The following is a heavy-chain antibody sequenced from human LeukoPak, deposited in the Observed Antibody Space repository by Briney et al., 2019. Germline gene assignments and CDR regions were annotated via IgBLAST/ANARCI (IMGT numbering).Heavy chain of an antibody. D-gene: IGHD5-24*01. Sequence: GGSLRLSCAASGFTFSSYWMSWVRQAPGKGLECVSSISSSGLYIYYADSVKGRVTIPRDNAKNSLYLQMSSLRAEDTAVYYCAREERDGYNYYWYFDLWGRGTLVTVSS. CDR3: AREERDGYNYYWYFDL. V-gene: IGHV3-21*01. CDR2: ISSSGLYI. CDR1: GFTFSSYW. J-gene: IGHJ2*01.